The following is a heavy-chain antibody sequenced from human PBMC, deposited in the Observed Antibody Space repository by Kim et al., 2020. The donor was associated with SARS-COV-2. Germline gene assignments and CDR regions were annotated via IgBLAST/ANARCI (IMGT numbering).Heavy chain of an antibody. V-gene: IGHV4-31*03. J-gene: IGHJ5*02. CDR2: IYYSGST. D-gene: IGHD5-12*01. CDR3: ARNGLRYTKSNWFDP. CDR1: GGSISSGGYY. Sequence: SETLSLTCTVSGGSISSGGYYWSWIRQHPGKGLEWIGYIYYSGSTYYNPSLKSRVTISVDTSKNQFSLKLSSVTAADTAVYYCARNGLRYTKSNWFDPWGQGTLVTVAS.